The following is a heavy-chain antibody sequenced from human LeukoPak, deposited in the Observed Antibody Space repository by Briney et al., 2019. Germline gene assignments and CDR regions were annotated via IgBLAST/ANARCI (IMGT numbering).Heavy chain of an antibody. CDR2: MNPNSGNT. CDR1: GYTFTSYD. J-gene: IGHJ4*02. V-gene: IGHV1-8*01. Sequence: ASVKVSCKASGYTFTSYDVNWVRQATGQGLEWMGWMNPNSGNTGYAQKFQGRVTMTRNTSISTAYMELSSLRSEDTAVYYCVVVAATDGVGYWGQGTLVTVSS. D-gene: IGHD2-15*01. CDR3: VVVAATDGVGY.